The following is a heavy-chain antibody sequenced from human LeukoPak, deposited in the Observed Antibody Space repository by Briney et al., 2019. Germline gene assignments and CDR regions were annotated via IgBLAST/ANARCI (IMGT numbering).Heavy chain of an antibody. CDR2: IYYSGST. D-gene: IGHD2-2*01. J-gene: IGHJ5*02. Sequence: SETLSLTCTVSGGSISSYYWSWIRQPPGKGLEWIGYIYYSGSTNYNPSLKSRVTISVDTSKNQFSLKLSSVTAADTAVYYCARHCKPASYLNWFDPWGQGTLVTVSS. V-gene: IGHV4-59*08. CDR3: ARHCKPASYLNWFDP. CDR1: GGSISSYY.